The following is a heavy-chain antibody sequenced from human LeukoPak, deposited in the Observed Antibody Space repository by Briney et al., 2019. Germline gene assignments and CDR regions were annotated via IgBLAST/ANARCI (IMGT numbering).Heavy chain of an antibody. D-gene: IGHD5-18*01. V-gene: IGHV1-69*13. CDR1: GYTFTSYG. Sequence: GASVKVSCKASGYTFTSYGISWVRQAPGQGLEWVGGIIPSVGSANYAQKFQARVTITADESTSTAHMELSSLTSEDTAVYYCARGRRQPWLPVFWGQGTLVTVSS. CDR3: ARGRRQPWLPVF. J-gene: IGHJ4*02. CDR2: IIPSVGSA.